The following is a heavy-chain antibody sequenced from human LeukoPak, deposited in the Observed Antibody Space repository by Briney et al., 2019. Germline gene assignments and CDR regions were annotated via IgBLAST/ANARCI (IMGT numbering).Heavy chain of an antibody. CDR2: IDPSDSET. Sequence: GESLKISCKASGYSFTSYWIGWVRQMPGKGLEWMGIIDPSDSETRYTPSFQGQVTISADKSPSTAYLQWNSLKASDTAMYYCARQTAMGRSGDYWGQGTLVTVSS. D-gene: IGHD5-18*01. CDR3: ARQTAMGRSGDY. V-gene: IGHV5-51*01. J-gene: IGHJ4*02. CDR1: GYSFTSYW.